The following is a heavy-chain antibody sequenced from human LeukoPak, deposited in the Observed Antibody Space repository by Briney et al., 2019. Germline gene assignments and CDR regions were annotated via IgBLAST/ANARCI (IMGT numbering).Heavy chain of an antibody. D-gene: IGHD1-26*01. V-gene: IGHV4-39*01. CDR2: IYYSGST. CDR1: GGSISSSRYY. J-gene: IGHJ4*02. CDR3: GSFWATNYFDC. Sequence: SETLSLTCTVSGGSISSSRYYWGWIRQPPGKGLEWIGSIYYSGSTYYNPSLKSRVTISVDTSKNQFSLKLSSVTAADTAVYSGGSFWATNYFDCWGKGTLVTASS.